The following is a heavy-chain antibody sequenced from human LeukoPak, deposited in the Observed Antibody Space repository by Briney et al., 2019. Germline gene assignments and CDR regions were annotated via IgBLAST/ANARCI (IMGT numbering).Heavy chain of an antibody. V-gene: IGHV3-15*01. CDR3: TTVDEETSMAPIQGAFDI. CDR2: IKSKTDAGTT. CDR1: GFNLTNAW. D-gene: IGHD5-18*01. Sequence: PGGSLRVSCAASGFNLTNAWMNWVRQAPGKGLEWVGRIKSKTDAGTTDYAAPVKGRFTISRDDSKNTLYLQMNSLKTEDTAVYYCTTVDEETSMAPIQGAFDIWAQGIMVTVSS. J-gene: IGHJ3*02.